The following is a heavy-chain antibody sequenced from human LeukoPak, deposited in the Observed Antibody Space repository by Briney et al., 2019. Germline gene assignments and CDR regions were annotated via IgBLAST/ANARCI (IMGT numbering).Heavy chain of an antibody. J-gene: IGHJ4*02. CDR1: GYTFTSYD. V-gene: IGHV1-8*01. CDR3: ASLYGSGSYGVY. Sequence: ASMKVSCKASGYTFTSYDINWVRRATGQGLEWMGWMNPNSGNTGYAQKFQGRVTMTRNTSISTAYMELSSLRSEDTAVYYCASLYGSGSYGVYWGQGTLVTVSS. D-gene: IGHD3-10*01. CDR2: MNPNSGNT.